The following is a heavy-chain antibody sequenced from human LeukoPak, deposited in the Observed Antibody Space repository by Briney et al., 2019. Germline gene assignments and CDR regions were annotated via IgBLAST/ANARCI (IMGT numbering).Heavy chain of an antibody. D-gene: IGHD3-3*01. Sequence: SETLSLTCTVSGGSFSSYYWSWIRQPPGKGLEWIGYIYTSGSTNYNPSLKSLVSISVDTIKNQYSQKLSSVTAANTAVYCCARRSGYFCSGYNWFDPWGQGTLVTVSS. V-gene: IGHV4-4*09. CDR3: ARRSGYFCSGYNWFDP. J-gene: IGHJ5*02. CDR2: IYTSGST. CDR1: GGSFSSYY.